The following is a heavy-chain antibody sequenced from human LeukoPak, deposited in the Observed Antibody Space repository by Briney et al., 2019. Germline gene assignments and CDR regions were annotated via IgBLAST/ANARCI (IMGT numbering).Heavy chain of an antibody. D-gene: IGHD1-26*01. Sequence: GSLRLSCAASGFTFDDYTMLWVRQAPGKGLEWVSLISWDGGSTYYADSVKGRFTISRDNSKNSLYLQMNSLRTEDTALYYCAKDSPYSGSYFGAFDIWGQGTMVTVSS. CDR3: AKDSPYSGSYFGAFDI. CDR1: GFTFDDYT. CDR2: ISWDGGST. V-gene: IGHV3-43*01. J-gene: IGHJ3*02.